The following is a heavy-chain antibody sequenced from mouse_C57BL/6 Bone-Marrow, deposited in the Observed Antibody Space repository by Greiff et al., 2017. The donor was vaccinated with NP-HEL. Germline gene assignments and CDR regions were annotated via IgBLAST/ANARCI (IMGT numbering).Heavy chain of an antibody. Sequence: VQLQQPGAELVKPGASVKLSCKASGYTFTSYWMHWVKQRPGQGLEWIGMIHPNSGSTNYNEKFKSKATLTVDKSSSTAYMQLSSLTSEDSAVYYCARSPYYDYGADYWGQGTTLTVSS. V-gene: IGHV1-64*01. D-gene: IGHD2-4*01. CDR2: IHPNSGST. CDR3: ARSPYYDYGADY. J-gene: IGHJ2*01. CDR1: GYTFTSYW.